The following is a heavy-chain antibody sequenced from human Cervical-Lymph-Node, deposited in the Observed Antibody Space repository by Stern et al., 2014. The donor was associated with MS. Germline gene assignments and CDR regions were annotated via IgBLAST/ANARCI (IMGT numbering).Heavy chain of an antibody. CDR1: GGTLRSYA. CDR2: IIPMYGTA. CDR3: ARAHYSASSWDYYYYGMDV. Sequence: QVQLGQSGADMKEPGSSVKVSCKASGGTLRSYAINWVRQAPGQGLEWMGGIIPMYGTANYAQKFQGRVTFTADGSTSTAYMELRSLRSEDTAVYYCARAHYSASSWDYYYYGMDVWGQGTTVTVSS. D-gene: IGHD6-6*01. J-gene: IGHJ6*02. V-gene: IGHV1-69*01.